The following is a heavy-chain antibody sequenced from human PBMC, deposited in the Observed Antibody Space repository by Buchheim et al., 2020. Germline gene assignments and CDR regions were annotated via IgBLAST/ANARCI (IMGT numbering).Heavy chain of an antibody. D-gene: IGHD6-6*01. J-gene: IGHJ6*02. CDR2: INPNSGGT. CDR3: ARDRTSSIAARPGLGYYYYGMDV. V-gene: IGHV1-2*04. Sequence: QVQLVQSGAEVKKPGASVKVSCKASGYTFTGYYMHWVRQAPGQGLEWMGWINPNSGGTNYAQKFQGWVTMTRDTSISTAYMELSRLRSDDTAVYYCARDRTSSIAARPGLGYYYYGMDVWGQGTT. CDR1: GYTFTGYY.